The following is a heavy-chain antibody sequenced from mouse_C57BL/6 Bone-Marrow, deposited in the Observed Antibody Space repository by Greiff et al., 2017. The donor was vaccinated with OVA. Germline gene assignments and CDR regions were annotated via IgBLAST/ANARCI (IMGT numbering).Heavy chain of an antibody. V-gene: IGHV5-16*01. CDR1: GFTFSDYY. Sequence: EVKLVESEGGLVQPGSSMKLSCTASGFTFSDYYMAWVRQVPEKGLEWVANINYDGSSTYYLDSLKSRFIISRDNAKNILYLQMSGLKSEDTATYYCARPFYWYFDVWGTGTTVTVSS. CDR2: INYDGSST. J-gene: IGHJ1*03. CDR3: ARPFYWYFDV.